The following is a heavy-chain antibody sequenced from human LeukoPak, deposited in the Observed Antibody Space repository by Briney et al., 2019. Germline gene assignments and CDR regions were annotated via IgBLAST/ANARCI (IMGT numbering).Heavy chain of an antibody. V-gene: IGHV3-21*01. CDR3: ARRGAVAGAFDI. CDR1: EFTFSTYS. D-gene: IGHD6-19*01. J-gene: IGHJ3*02. Sequence: GGSLRLSCAASEFTFSTYSMNWVRQAPGKGLEWVSIISSSSSDIHYADSVKGRFTISRDNAKNSLYLQMNSLRAEDTAVYYCARRGAVAGAFDIWGQGTKVTVSS. CDR2: ISSSSSDI.